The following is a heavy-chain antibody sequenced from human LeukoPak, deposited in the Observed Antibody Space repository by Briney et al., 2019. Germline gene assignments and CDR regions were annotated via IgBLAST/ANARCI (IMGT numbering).Heavy chain of an antibody. J-gene: IGHJ4*02. CDR1: GFTFSDYY. CDR2: ISSSGSTI. D-gene: IGHD1-7*01. Sequence: GGSLRLSCAASGFTFSDYYTSWIRQAPGKGLEWVSYISSSGSTIYYADSVKGRFTISRDDAKNSLYLQMNSLRAEDTAVYYCARDRLTGTTSETYFDYWGQGTLVTVSS. V-gene: IGHV3-11*01. CDR3: ARDRLTGTTSETYFDY.